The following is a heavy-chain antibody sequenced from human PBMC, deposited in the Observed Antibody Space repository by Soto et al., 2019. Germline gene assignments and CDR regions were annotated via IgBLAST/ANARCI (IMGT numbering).Heavy chain of an antibody. D-gene: IGHD1-20*01. CDR1: GGSISSYY. CDR2: IYYSGST. CDR3: ARRYGVAYDY. Sequence: TCTVSGGSISSYYWSWIRQPPGKGLEWIGYIYYSGSTNYNPSLKSRVTISVDTSKNQFSLKLSSVTAADTAVYYCARRYGVAYDYWGQGTLVTVSS. J-gene: IGHJ4*02. V-gene: IGHV4-59*08.